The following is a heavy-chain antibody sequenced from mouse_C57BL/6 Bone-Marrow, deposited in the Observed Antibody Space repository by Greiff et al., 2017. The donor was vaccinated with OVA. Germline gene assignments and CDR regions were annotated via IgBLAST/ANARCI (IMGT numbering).Heavy chain of an antibody. CDR3: TTWDYGSSWFAD. CDR2: IDPETGDN. J-gene: IGHJ3*01. V-gene: IGHV14-4*01. CDR1: GFNIKDDY. D-gene: IGHD1-1*01. Sequence: EVQLQQSGAELVRPGASVKLSCTASGFNIKDDYMHWVKQRPEQGLEWIGWIDPETGDNDYDAKFQGQATITAETSSNTAYLQLSSLTAEDTAVYYCTTWDYGSSWFADWGQGTLVTVSA.